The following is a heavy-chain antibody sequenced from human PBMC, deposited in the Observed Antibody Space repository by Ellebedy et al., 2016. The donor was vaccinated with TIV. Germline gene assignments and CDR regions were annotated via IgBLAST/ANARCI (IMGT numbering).Heavy chain of an antibody. D-gene: IGHD2-2*01. CDR3: ARAGGRHSTGSGFY. V-gene: IGHV3-7*03. CDR2: IKEDGSEA. Sequence: ESLKISCAASGFTFSGYWMSWVRQAPGKGLEWVANIKEDGSEAYYVDSVKGRFTISRDNAKNSLYLQMSKLRAEDTAVFYCARAGGRHSTGSGFYWGQGTRVTVST. J-gene: IGHJ4*02. CDR1: GFTFSGYW.